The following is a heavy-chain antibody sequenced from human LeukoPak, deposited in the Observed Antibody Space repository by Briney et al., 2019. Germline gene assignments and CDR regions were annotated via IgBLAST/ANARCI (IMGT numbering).Heavy chain of an antibody. J-gene: IGHJ4*02. CDR1: GFTLSSYG. CDR3: ARDYPAAGDY. V-gene: IGHV3-21*01. Sequence: GGSLRLSCAASGFTLSSYGMNWVRQAPGKGLEWVSSISSSSSYRYYADSVKGRFTISRDNAKNSLYLQMNSLRAEDTAVYYCARDYPAAGDYWGQGTLVTVSS. CDR2: ISSSSSYR. D-gene: IGHD6-13*01.